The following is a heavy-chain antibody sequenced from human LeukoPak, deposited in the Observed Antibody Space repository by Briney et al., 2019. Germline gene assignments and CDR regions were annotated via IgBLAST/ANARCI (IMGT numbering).Heavy chain of an antibody. Sequence: GGSLRLSCAASGFTFNTHGVHWVRQAPGKGLEWVAVISYDGNNKYYADSVMGRFTISRDNSKNTLYQQMNSLRAEDTAVYYCAKDLLGRPEIDYWGQGTLVTVSS. CDR1: GFTFNTHG. D-gene: IGHD1-1*01. J-gene: IGHJ4*02. V-gene: IGHV3-30*18. CDR2: ISYDGNNK. CDR3: AKDLLGRPEIDY.